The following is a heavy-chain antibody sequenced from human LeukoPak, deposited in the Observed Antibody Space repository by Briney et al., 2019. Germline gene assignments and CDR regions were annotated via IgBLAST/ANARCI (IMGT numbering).Heavy chain of an antibody. CDR3: VQVRLAGLFDP. Sequence: ASETLSLTCTVSGASVSAYYWTWIRQPPGKRLEWLGYIHYSGSTNYNPSLNSRVTMSLDASKNQFSLKLSSVSAADTAVYYCVQVRLAGLFDPWGQGTLVTVSS. V-gene: IGHV4-59*02. J-gene: IGHJ5*02. D-gene: IGHD3-3*02. CDR2: IHYSGST. CDR1: GASVSAYY.